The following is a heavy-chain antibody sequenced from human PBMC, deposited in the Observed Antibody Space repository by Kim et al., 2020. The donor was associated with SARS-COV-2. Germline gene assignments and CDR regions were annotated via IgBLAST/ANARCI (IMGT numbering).Heavy chain of an antibody. CDR1: GFTFSSYG. CDR3: ARDAHGSGGSCYGVY. V-gene: IGHV3-33*01. Sequence: GGSLRLSCAASGFTFSSYGMHWVRQAPGKGLEWVAGIWYDGSDIYYADSVKGRFTISRDNSKNTLYLQMNSLRDEDTAVYYCARDAHGSGGSCYGVYWGEGTLVTVSS. CDR2: IWYDGSDI. D-gene: IGHD2-15*01. J-gene: IGHJ4*02.